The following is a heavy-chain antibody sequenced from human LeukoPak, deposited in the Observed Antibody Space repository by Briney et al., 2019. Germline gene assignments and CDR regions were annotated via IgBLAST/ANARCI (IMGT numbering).Heavy chain of an antibody. J-gene: IGHJ6*02. CDR3: ARLREGATFYYYAFDV. CDR2: VNHSGST. Sequence: SETLSLTCAVYGGSFSGYYWCWIRQPPGKGLEWIGEVNHSGSTTYNPSLKSRVTISVDTSKNQFSLKLSSVTAADTAVYYCARLREGATFYYYAFDVWGQGTTVTVSS. D-gene: IGHD1-26*01. V-gene: IGHV4-34*01. CDR1: GGSFSGYY.